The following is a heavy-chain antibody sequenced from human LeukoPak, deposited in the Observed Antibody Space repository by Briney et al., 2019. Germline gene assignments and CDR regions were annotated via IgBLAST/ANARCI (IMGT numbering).Heavy chain of an antibody. CDR2: ISPYNGNT. J-gene: IGHJ4*02. CDR1: DYTFTSYG. V-gene: IGHV1-18*04. D-gene: IGHD3-10*01. CDR3: ARDRLVLWFGESSSFDY. Sequence: ASVKVSRKASDYTFTSYGISWVRQAPGQGLEWMGWISPYNGNTNYAQKLQGRVTMTTDTCTSTAYMELRSLRSDDTAVYYCARDRLVLWFGESSSFDYWGQGTLVTVSS.